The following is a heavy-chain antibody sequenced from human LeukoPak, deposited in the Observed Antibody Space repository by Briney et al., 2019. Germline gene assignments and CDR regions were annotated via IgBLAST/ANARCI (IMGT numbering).Heavy chain of an antibody. D-gene: IGHD3-10*01. Sequence: SETLSLTCTVSGGSIRNYYWSWIRQPAGKGLEWVGRIYISGITKSNPSLESRLTMSVDTSRNQFSLNLRSVTAADTAIYYCARERDLGSGSYFSDSWGQGTLVTVSS. CDR3: ARERDLGSGSYFSDS. CDR2: IYISGIT. V-gene: IGHV4-4*07. CDR1: GGSIRNYY. J-gene: IGHJ4*02.